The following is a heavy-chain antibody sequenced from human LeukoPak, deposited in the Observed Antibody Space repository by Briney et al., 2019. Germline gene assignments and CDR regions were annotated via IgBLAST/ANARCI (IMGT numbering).Heavy chain of an antibody. J-gene: IGHJ3*02. Sequence: QPGRSLRLSCAASGFTFSSYAMSWVRQTPGKGLEWVSGIDPSGGGTYYADSVKGRFTISRDNSKNTLYLQMNSLRAEDTAAYYCAKISPLDYGGKPWALDIWGRGTIVTVSS. CDR1: GFTFSSYA. V-gene: IGHV3-23*01. CDR3: AKISPLDYGGKPWALDI. CDR2: IDPSGGGT. D-gene: IGHD4-23*01.